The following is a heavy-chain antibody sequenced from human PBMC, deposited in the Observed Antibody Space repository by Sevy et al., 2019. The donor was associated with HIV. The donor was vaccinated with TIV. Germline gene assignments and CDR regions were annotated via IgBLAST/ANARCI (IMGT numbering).Heavy chain of an antibody. J-gene: IGHJ4*02. D-gene: IGHD1-26*01. Sequence: SETLSLTCTVSGGSITSLYSNWIRQPPGKGLEWIANIYYNGHIHYNPSLKSRVTLSLDTSKNQFSLRLSSMTAADTAMYYCAGENAWGRGYSWGQGTLVTVSS. CDR1: GGSITSLY. CDR3: AGENAWGRGYS. V-gene: IGHV4-59*08. CDR2: IYYNGHI.